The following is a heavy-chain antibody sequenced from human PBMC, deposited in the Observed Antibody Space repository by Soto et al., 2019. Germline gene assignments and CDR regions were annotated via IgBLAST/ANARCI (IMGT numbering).Heavy chain of an antibody. CDR2: IIPILDKA. Sequence: QVQLLQSGAEAKKPGSSMKVSCKASGGTFSSHSISWVRQAPGQGLEWMGRIIPILDKANYAQKCQGRVTINGDKSTSKAYMELSSLRSEDTAVYYCARDGRSYYDSSGSLNWFDPWGQGTMVTGS. J-gene: IGHJ5*02. CDR3: ARDGRSYYDSSGSLNWFDP. CDR1: GGTFSSHS. D-gene: IGHD3-22*01. V-gene: IGHV1-69*08.